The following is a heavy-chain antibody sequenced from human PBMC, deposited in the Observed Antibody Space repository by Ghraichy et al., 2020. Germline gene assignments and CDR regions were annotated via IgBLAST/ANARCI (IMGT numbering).Heavy chain of an antibody. Sequence: GESLNISCAASGFTVSSNYMSWVRQAPGKGLEWVSVIYSGGSTYYADSVKGRFTISRDNSKNTLYLQMNSLRAEDTAVYYCARGYYGDENWFDPWGQGTLVTVSS. CDR1: GFTVSSNY. J-gene: IGHJ5*02. D-gene: IGHD4-17*01. V-gene: IGHV3-66*01. CDR3: ARGYYGDENWFDP. CDR2: IYSGGST.